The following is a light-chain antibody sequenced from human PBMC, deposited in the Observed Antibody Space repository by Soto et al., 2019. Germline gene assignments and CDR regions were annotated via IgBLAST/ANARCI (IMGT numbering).Light chain of an antibody. CDR1: QGISSY. CDR3: QQLDSYPPF. Sequence: DLQLTQSPSFLSASVGDRVTITCRASQGISSYLAWYQQKPEKAPRLLIYAASTLQSGVPSRFSGSGSGTEFTLTIRSLQPEDFATYYCQQLDSYPPFFGGGTKVEIK. J-gene: IGKJ4*01. V-gene: IGKV1-9*01. CDR2: AAS.